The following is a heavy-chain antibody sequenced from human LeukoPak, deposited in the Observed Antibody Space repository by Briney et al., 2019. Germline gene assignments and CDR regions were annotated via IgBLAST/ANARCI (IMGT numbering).Heavy chain of an antibody. CDR3: AKDPENTQQLVLFDY. CDR1: GFTFSSYA. D-gene: IGHD6-13*01. CDR2: IYSGGST. J-gene: IGHJ4*02. Sequence: GGSLRLSCAASGFTFSSYAMSWVRQAPGKGLEWVSFIYSGGSTHYSDSVKGRFTISRDNSKNTLYLQMNSLRAEDTAVYYCAKDPENTQQLVLFDYWGQGTLVTVSS. V-gene: IGHV3-23*01.